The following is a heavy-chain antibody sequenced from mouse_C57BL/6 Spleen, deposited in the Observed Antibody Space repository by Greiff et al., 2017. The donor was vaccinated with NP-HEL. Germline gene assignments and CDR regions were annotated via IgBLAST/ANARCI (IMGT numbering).Heavy chain of an antibody. CDR2: INPSNGGT. CDR1: GYTFTSYW. D-gene: IGHD2-4*01. Sequence: QVQLQQSGTELVKPGASVKLSCKASGYTFTSYWMHWVKQRPGQGLEWIGNINPSNGGTNYNEKFKRKAPLTVDKSSSTSYMQLSSLTSEDSAVYYCARVLYYDYDGTAYWGQGTLVTVSA. V-gene: IGHV1-53*01. CDR3: ARVLYYDYDGTAY. J-gene: IGHJ3*01.